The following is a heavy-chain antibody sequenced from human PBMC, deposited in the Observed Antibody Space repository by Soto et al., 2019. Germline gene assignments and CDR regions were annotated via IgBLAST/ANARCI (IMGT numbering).Heavy chain of an antibody. CDR1: GFTVSSNY. D-gene: IGHD1-26*01. CDR2: IYSGGST. V-gene: IGHV3-53*01. J-gene: IGHJ4*01. CDR3: ARVFKGAAFDY. Sequence: GSLRLSCAASGFTVSSNYMSWVRQAPGEGLEWVSVIYSGGSTYYADSVKGRFTISRDNSKNTLYLQMNSLRAEDTAVYYCARVFKGAAFDYWGQEPWSPSPQ.